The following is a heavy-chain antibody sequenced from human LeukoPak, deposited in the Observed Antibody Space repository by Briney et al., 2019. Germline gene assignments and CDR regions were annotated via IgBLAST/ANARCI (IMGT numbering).Heavy chain of an antibody. CDR2: INWDGGST. J-gene: IGHJ4*01. D-gene: IGHD6-13*01. V-gene: IGHV3-43*01. CDR3: AKDLGKVIAAAGTSGFDS. Sequence: PTGGSLRLSCAASGFNFDDYTMHWVRQIPGKSLEWASLINWDGGSTFYADSVKGRFTISRDTRKNFLYLQMISLRTEDTALYYCAKDLGKVIAAAGTSGFDSWGRGTLVTVSS. CDR1: GFNFDDYT.